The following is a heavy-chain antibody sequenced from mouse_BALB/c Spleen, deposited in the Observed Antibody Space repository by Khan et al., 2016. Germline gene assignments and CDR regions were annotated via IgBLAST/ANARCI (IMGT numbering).Heavy chain of an antibody. CDR3: AREGWLLGYFDY. Sequence: QVQLQQSGAELARPGASVKMSCKASGYTFTSYTMFWVKQRPGQGLEWIGYIAPRSDYTDYNQKFKDKATLTADKSSTTAYMQLNSLTSEDSADXSCAREGWLLGYFDYWGQGTTLTVSS. D-gene: IGHD2-3*01. J-gene: IGHJ2*01. CDR1: GYTFTSYT. CDR2: IAPRSDYT. V-gene: IGHV1-4*01.